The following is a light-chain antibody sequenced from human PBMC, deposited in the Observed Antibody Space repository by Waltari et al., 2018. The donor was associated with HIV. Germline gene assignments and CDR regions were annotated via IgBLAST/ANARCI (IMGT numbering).Light chain of an antibody. V-gene: IGLV1-40*01. CDR1: SSNIGAGFD. CDR2: GNN. CDR3: QSYDTSLSGSGVV. Sequence: QFVLTQPPSVSGAPGQRVTLSCTGTSSNIGAGFDVHWYQQLPGKAPKLLVYGNNNRPSGVPDRFSGAKSGTSASLAITGLQPEDEADYYCQSYDTSLSGSGVVFGGGTKLTVL. J-gene: IGLJ2*01.